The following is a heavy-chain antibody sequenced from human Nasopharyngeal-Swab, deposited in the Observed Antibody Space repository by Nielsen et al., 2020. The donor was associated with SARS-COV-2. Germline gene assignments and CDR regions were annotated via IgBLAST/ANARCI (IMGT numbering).Heavy chain of an antibody. V-gene: IGHV3-23*01. J-gene: IGHJ4*02. Sequence: GESLKISYAASGFTFSSYAMSWVRQAPGKGLEWVSAISGSGGSTYYADSVKGRFTISRDNSKNTLYLQMNSLRAEDTAVYYCANGAAAGSFDYWGQGTLVTVSS. CDR2: ISGSGGST. CDR1: GFTFSSYA. D-gene: IGHD6-13*01. CDR3: ANGAAAGSFDY.